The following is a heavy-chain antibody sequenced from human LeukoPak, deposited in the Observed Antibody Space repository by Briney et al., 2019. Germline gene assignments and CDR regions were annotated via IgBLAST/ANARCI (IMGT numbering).Heavy chain of an antibody. J-gene: IGHJ6*03. D-gene: IGHD6-13*01. V-gene: IGHV4-59*01. CDR1: GGSISSYY. CDR3: ARAVSWTDYYYYMDV. CDR2: IYYSGST. Sequence: PSETLSLTCTVSGGSISSYYWSWIRQPPGKGLEWIGYIYYSGSTNYNPSLKSRVTTSVDTSKNQFSLKLSSVTAADTAVYYCARAVSWTDYYYYMDVWGKGTTVTVSS.